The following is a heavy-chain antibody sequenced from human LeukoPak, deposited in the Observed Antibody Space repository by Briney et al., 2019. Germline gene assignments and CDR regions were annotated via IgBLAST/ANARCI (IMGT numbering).Heavy chain of an antibody. V-gene: IGHV3-11*04. CDR3: ARAVVPAAIEEAFDV. CDR1: GFTFNDYY. CDR2: ISGSGNTV. D-gene: IGHD2-2*02. J-gene: IGHJ3*01. Sequence: KPGGSLRLSCAASGFTFNDYYMNWIRQAPGKGLEWVSHISGSGNTVYYADSAKGRFTISRDNAKNSLYLQVNGLRADDTAVYYCARAVVPAAIEEAFDVWGQGTMVTVSS.